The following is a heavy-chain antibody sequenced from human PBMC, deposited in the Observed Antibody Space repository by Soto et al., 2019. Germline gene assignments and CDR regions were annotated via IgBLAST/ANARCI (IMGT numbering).Heavy chain of an antibody. CDR3: GRGASGSSHWGIDH. V-gene: IGHV3-33*01. CDR2: RWFDGSKK. Sequence: HPGGYLRLSCAASGFTFSNFRMHCVRYPSGKGPEWGPVRWFDGSKKYDADSANSRFTIARDNSENRLYLTINSLTGDDTALYYCGRGASGSSHWGIDHWGQGT. CDR1: GFTFSNFR. J-gene: IGHJ4*02. D-gene: IGHD6-13*01.